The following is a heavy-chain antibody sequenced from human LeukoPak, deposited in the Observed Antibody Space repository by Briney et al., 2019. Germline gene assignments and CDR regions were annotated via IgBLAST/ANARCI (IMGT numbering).Heavy chain of an antibody. Sequence: GGSLRLSCAASGFTFSTYAMSWVRQAPGKGLEWVSAISGSGGRTYYADSVKGRFTISRDNSKNTLYLQMNSLRAEDTAVYYCAKTTYYDFRSDYPEYYFDYWGQGTLVTVSS. CDR1: GFTFSTYA. D-gene: IGHD3-3*01. V-gene: IGHV3-23*01. CDR2: ISGSGGRT. CDR3: AKTTYYDFRSDYPEYYFDY. J-gene: IGHJ4*02.